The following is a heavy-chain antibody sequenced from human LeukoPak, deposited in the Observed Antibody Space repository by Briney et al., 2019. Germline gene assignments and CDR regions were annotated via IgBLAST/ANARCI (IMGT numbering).Heavy chain of an antibody. J-gene: IGHJ1*01. Sequence: SETLSLTCAVSGGSISSSNWWSWVRQPPGKGLEWIGEIYHSGSTNYNPSLKSRVTISVDNSKNQFSLKLRSVTAADTAVYYCARAAYCSSTSCYEDFQHWGQGTLVTVSS. CDR1: GGSISSSNW. V-gene: IGHV4-4*02. CDR3: ARAAYCSSTSCYEDFQH. D-gene: IGHD2-2*01. CDR2: IYHSGST.